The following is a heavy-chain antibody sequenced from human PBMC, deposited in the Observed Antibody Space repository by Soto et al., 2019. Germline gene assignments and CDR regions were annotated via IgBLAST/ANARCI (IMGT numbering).Heavy chain of an antibody. CDR1: GGSLSSGGYY. CDR2: IYYSGST. D-gene: IGHD6-13*01. V-gene: IGHV4-31*03. Sequence: QVQLQESGPGLVKPSQTLSLTCTVSGGSLSSGGYYWSWIRQHPGKGLEWIGYIYYSGSTYYNPSLKSRVTISVDTSKNQFSLKLSSVTAADTAVYYCAGPSSSWYRDRPYYYYGMDVWGQGTTVTVSS. CDR3: AGPSSSWYRDRPYYYYGMDV. J-gene: IGHJ6*02.